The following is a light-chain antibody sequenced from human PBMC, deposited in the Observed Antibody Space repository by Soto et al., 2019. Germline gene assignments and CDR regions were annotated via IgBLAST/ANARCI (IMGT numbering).Light chain of an antibody. CDR3: SSYASNNFEG. Sequence: QSALTQPASVSGSPGQSITISCTGTSSDVGGYNYVSWYQQHPGDAPKLMIYDVGNRPSGVSNRFSGSRSGNTASLTISGLQAEDEGDYYCSSYASNNFEGFGGGTKLTV. CDR1: SSDVGGYNY. V-gene: IGLV2-14*01. J-gene: IGLJ2*01. CDR2: DVG.